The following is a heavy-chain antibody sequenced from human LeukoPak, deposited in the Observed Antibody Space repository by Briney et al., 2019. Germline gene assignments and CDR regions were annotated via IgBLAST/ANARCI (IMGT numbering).Heavy chain of an antibody. Sequence: SETLSLTCTVSGGSVSSGSYYWSRIRQPPGKGLEWIGYIYYSGSTNYNPSLKSRVTISVDTSKNQFSLKLSSVTAADTAVYYCARDPGYCSGGSCYRYYYYYGMDVWGQGTTVTVSS. J-gene: IGHJ6*02. V-gene: IGHV4-61*01. CDR3: ARDPGYCSGGSCYRYYYYYGMDV. CDR2: IYYSGST. D-gene: IGHD2-15*01. CDR1: GGSVSSGSYY.